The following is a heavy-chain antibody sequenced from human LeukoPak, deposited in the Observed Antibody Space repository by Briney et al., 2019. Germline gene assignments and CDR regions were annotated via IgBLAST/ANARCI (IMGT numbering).Heavy chain of an antibody. CDR1: NGSISIYY. Sequence: SETLSLTCTVSNGSISIYYWSWVRQPAGKGLEWIGRISASGSTNYNPSLKSRVTMSLDTSKDQFSLKLSSVTAADTAVYYCGREITVTRPFDYWGPGTLVTVSS. CDR3: GREITVTRPFDY. CDR2: ISASGST. J-gene: IGHJ4*02. V-gene: IGHV4-4*07. D-gene: IGHD4-17*01.